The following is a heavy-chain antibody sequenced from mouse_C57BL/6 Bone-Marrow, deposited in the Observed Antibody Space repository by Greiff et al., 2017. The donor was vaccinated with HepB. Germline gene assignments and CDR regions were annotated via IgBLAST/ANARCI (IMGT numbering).Heavy chain of an antibody. CDR2: INPNYGTT. V-gene: IGHV1-39*01. CDR1: GYSFTDYN. Sequence: EVQLVESGPELVKPGASVKISCKASGYSFTDYNMNWVKQSNGKSLEWIGVINPNYGTTSYNQKFKGKATLTVDQSSSTAYMQLNSLTSEDSAVYYCARLRYYGSSWYFDVWGTGTTVTVSS. CDR3: ARLRYYGSSWYFDV. D-gene: IGHD1-1*01. J-gene: IGHJ1*03.